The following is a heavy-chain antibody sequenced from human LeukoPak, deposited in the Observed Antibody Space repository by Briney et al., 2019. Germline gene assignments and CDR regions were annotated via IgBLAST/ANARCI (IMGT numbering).Heavy chain of an antibody. D-gene: IGHD3-9*01. CDR2: ISSSSSTI. Sequence: GGSLRLSCAASGFTFSSYRMNWVRQAPGKGLEWVSYISSSSSTIYYADSVKGRFTISRDNSKNTLYLQMNSLRAEDTAVYYCAKCILTSYYKGYMDVWGKGTTVTISS. CDR3: AKCILTSYYKGYMDV. CDR1: GFTFSSYR. V-gene: IGHV3-48*01. J-gene: IGHJ6*03.